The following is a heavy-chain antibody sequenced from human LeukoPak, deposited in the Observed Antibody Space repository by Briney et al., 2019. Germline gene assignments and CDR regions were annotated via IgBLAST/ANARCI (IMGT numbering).Heavy chain of an antibody. CDR3: ARHKGYSSSWYGRRYFDY. D-gene: IGHD6-13*01. J-gene: IGHJ4*02. V-gene: IGHV4-39*01. CDR1: GGSISSSSYY. CDR2: IYYSGST. Sequence: PSETLSLTCTVSGGSISSSSYYWGWIRQPPGKGLEWIGSIYYSGSTYYNPSLKSRVTISVDTSKNQFSLKLSSVTAADTAVYYCARHKGYSSSWYGRRYFDYWGRGTLVTVSS.